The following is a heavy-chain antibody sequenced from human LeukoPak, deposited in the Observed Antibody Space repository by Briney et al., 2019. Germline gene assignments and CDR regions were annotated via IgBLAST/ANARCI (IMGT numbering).Heavy chain of an antibody. D-gene: IGHD6-13*01. CDR3: AKDRGSSWYHSDAFDI. J-gene: IGHJ3*02. Sequence: GGSLRLSCAASGFTFSSYWMHWVRQAPGKGLVWASRVNSDGSRTTYADSVKGRFTISRDNSKNTLYLQMNSLRAEDTAVYYCAKDRGSSWYHSDAFDIWGQGTMVTVSS. CDR2: VNSDGSRT. CDR1: GFTFSSYW. V-gene: IGHV3-74*01.